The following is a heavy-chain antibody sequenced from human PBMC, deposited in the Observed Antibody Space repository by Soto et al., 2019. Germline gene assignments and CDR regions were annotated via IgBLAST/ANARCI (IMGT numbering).Heavy chain of an antibody. J-gene: IGHJ6*02. CDR1: GYTFTSYG. Sequence: ASVKVSCKASGYTFTSYGISWVRQAPGQGLEWMGWISAYNGNTNYAQKLQGRVTMTTDTSTSTAYMELRSLRSDDTAVYYCARPCVVGSYYYYYGMDVWGQGTTVTVSS. CDR2: ISAYNGNT. V-gene: IGHV1-18*01. D-gene: IGHD2-15*01. CDR3: ARPCVVGSYYYYYGMDV.